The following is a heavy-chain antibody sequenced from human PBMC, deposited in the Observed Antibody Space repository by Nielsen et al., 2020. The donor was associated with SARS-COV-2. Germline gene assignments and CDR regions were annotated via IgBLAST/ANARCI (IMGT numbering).Heavy chain of an antibody. V-gene: IGHV1-69*01. D-gene: IGHD6-13*01. CDR3: ARERFGCHRRGYSSSWEE. Sequence: WVRQAPGQGLEWMGGIIPIFGTANYAQKFQGRVTITADESTSTAYMELSSLRSEDTAVYYCARERFGCHRRGYSSSWEEWGQGTLVTVSS. J-gene: IGHJ4*02. CDR2: IIPIFGTA.